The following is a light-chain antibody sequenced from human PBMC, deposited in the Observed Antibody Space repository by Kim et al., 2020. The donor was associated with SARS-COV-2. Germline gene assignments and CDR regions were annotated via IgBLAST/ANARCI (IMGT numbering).Light chain of an antibody. CDR1: QDISSW. V-gene: IGKV1D-12*01. Sequence: DIQMTQSPSSVSASVGDRVTITCRASQDISSWLGWYQQKPGKAPKVLIYEASNLQSGVTSRFSGSGSGTDFTLTINSLQPEDFATYYCKQTHSFPLTFGGGTKVDIK. CDR3: KQTHSFPLT. J-gene: IGKJ4*01. CDR2: EAS.